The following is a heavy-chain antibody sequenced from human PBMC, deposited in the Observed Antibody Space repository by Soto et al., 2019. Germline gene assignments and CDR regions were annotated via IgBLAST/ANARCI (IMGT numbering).Heavy chain of an antibody. CDR2: IYRGGGT. D-gene: IGHD5-18*01. CDR1: GLSVTANY. V-gene: IGHV3-53*01. CDR3: ARRDDSETFDI. J-gene: IGHJ3*02. Sequence: ESGGGLIQPGGSLRLICAASGLSVTANYMTWVRQAPGKGLEWLSIIYRGGGTYYADSLKGRAIISRDGSRNMVFLQMSSLTAEDAGVYYCARRDDSETFDIWGRGTAVNVSS.